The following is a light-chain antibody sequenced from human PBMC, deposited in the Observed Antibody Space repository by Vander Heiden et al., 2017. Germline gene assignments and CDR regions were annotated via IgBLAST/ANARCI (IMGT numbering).Light chain of an antibody. CDR1: VLARQN. Sequence: SSDLTQPPSVSVSPGQPAKITGSGDVLARQNAYWYQQKPGQAPLLLIYSDTKRPSGIPERFSGSISGTIVTLTISDVQAEDEADYYCQSADSSGTYSVVFGGGTQLTVL. CDR2: SDT. V-gene: IGLV3-25*03. J-gene: IGLJ2*01. CDR3: QSADSSGTYSVV.